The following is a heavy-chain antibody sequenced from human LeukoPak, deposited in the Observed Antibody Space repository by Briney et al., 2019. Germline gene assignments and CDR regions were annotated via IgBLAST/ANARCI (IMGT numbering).Heavy chain of an antibody. CDR2: ISYDGSNK. CDR3: ARDTHRSSWYYFDY. CDR1: GFTFSSYA. D-gene: IGHD6-13*01. Sequence: GGSLSLSCAASGFTFSSYAMHWVRQAPGKGLEWVAVISYDGSNKYYADSVKGRFTISRDNSKNTLYLQMNSLRAEDTAVYYCARDTHRSSWYYFDYWGQGTLVTVSS. J-gene: IGHJ4*02. V-gene: IGHV3-30*04.